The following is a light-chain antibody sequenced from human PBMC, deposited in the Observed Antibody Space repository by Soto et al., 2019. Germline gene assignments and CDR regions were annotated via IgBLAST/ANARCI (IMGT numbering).Light chain of an antibody. V-gene: IGKV3-20*01. CDR1: QSISSL. CDR2: GTS. J-gene: IGKJ1*01. Sequence: EIVLTQSPGTLSLSLGERASISCRASQSISSLAWYQQKPGQAPRRLIYGTSSRATGIPDRFSGRRSGTDFTLTVSRLEPEDFAVYYWQQYSSSSWTLGQGTKVDIK. CDR3: QQYSSSSWT.